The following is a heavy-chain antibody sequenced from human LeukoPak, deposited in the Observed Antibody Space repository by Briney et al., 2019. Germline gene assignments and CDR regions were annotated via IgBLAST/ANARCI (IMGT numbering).Heavy chain of an antibody. CDR2: IYYSGTT. D-gene: IGHD3-10*02. V-gene: IGHV4-39*01. CDR1: AGSISSSGHY. CDR3: VRWQSGSMFHPP. Sequence: SETLSLTCTVSAGSISSSGHYWGWISQHPRKGRQGIGSIYYSGTTAYNPSLKSRVTISVDTSKNQFSLKLSSVTAADTAVYYCVRWQSGSMFHPPWGQGTLVTVSS. J-gene: IGHJ5*02.